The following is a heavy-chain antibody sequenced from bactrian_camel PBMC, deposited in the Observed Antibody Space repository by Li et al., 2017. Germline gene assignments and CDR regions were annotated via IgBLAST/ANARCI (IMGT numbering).Heavy chain of an antibody. CDR3: AAAPPWYGGRCDLASYEYNM. V-gene: IGHV3S1*01. CDR1: GFAFSSYY. J-gene: IGHJ4*01. CDR2: STSGGSRA. Sequence: QVQLVESGGGSVQPGGSLRLSCAASGFAFSSYYMHWVRQAPGKGLEWVSESTSGGSRAYFTDSVKGRFTIFRDNAKNTLYLQMNSLNPEDTAMYSCAAAPPWYGGRCDLASYEYNMWGQGTQVTVS. D-gene: IGHD6*01.